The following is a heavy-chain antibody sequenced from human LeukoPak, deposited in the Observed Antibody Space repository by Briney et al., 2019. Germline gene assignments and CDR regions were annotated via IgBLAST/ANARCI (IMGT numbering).Heavy chain of an antibody. D-gene: IGHD2-8*02. CDR1: AFSDKSNY. CDR3: ASRHCSGENCYAGPLDF. J-gene: IGHJ4*02. Sequence: GGSLRLSCVASAFSDKSNYMSWVRQAPGKGLEWVSVSYSGGSTYYEDSVKGRFTVSSDVSKNTLYLQMNNLRGEDTAVYYCASRHCSGENCYAGPLDFWGQGTLVTVSS. CDR2: SYSGGST. V-gene: IGHV3-53*01.